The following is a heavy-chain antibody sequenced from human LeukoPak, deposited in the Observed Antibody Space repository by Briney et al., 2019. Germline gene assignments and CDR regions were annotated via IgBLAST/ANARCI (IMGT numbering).Heavy chain of an antibody. Sequence: GESLKISCKGSGYSFTSYWIGWVRQMPGKGLEWMGIIYPGDSDTRYSPSFQGQVTISADKSISTAYLQWNSLKASDTAMYYCARRTYYYDSSGYYYYYFDYWGQGTLVTVSS. CDR2: IYPGDSDT. CDR3: ARRTYYYDSSGYYYYYFDY. J-gene: IGHJ4*02. D-gene: IGHD3-22*01. V-gene: IGHV5-51*01. CDR1: GYSFTSYW.